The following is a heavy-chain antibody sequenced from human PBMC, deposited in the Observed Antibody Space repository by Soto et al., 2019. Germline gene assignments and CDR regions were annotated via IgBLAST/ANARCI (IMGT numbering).Heavy chain of an antibody. V-gene: IGHV4-39*01. CDR1: GGAINSTVYY. CDR2: SNYGGPT. Sequence: GTLSLTCTVPGGAINSTVYYWGWSCQPPGKGLEWIGSSNYGGPTYYSPSLQSRVTISLDTAKNHFSLTPRSVTAADTAVYYCARHGAYSTSVYYYYGMDVWGQGTTVTVSS. CDR3: ARHGAYSTSVYYYYGMDV. D-gene: IGHD6-13*01. J-gene: IGHJ6*02.